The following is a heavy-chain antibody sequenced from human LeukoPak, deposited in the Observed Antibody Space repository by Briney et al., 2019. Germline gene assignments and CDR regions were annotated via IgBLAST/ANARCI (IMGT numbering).Heavy chain of an antibody. CDR2: ISYDGGNK. Sequence: GRSLRLSCAASGFTFSSYGMHWVRQAPGKGLEWVAVISYDGGNKYYADSVKGRFTISRDNSKNTLYLQMNSLRAEDTALYYCAKEMSDIVAGYADAFDIWGQGTMVTVSS. J-gene: IGHJ3*02. CDR3: AKEMSDIVAGYADAFDI. D-gene: IGHD3-9*01. CDR1: GFTFSSYG. V-gene: IGHV3-30*18.